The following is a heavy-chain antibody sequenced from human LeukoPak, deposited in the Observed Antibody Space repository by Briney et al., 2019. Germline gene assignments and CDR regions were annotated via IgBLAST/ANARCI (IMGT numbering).Heavy chain of an antibody. CDR1: GYTLTELS. V-gene: IGHV1-24*01. Sequence: ASVKDSCKVSGYTLTELSMHWVRRAPGKGLEWMGGFDPEDGETIYAQKFQGRVTMTEDTSTDTAYMELRSLRSDDTAVYYCARFSIGKAVVMDYWGQGTLVTVSS. CDR3: ARFSIGKAVVMDY. CDR2: FDPEDGET. D-gene: IGHD3-22*01. J-gene: IGHJ4*02.